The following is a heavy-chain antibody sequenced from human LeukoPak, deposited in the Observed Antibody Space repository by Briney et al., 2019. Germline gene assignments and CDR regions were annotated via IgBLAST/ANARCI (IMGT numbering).Heavy chain of an antibody. J-gene: IGHJ4*02. CDR2: INPSGGST. D-gene: IGHD3-9*01. CDR1: GYTFTSYY. CDR3: ARDLRYFDWLSPHFDS. Sequence: ASVTVSCTASGYTFTSYYMHWVRQAPGQGLEWMGIINPSGGSTIYAQNFQGRVTITKDTSTSTVYMELSSLRSEHTAVYYCARDLRYFDWLSPHFDSWGQGTLVTVSS. V-gene: IGHV1-46*01.